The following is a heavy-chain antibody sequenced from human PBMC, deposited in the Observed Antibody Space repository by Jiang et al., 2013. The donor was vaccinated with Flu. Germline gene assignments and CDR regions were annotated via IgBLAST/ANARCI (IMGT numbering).Heavy chain of an antibody. Sequence: PGLVKPSETLSLTCTVSGGSISSYYWSWIRQPPGKGLEWIGYIYYSGSTNYNPSLKSRVTISVDTSKNQFSLKLSSVTAADTAVYYCARARNYYDSSGYPDAFDIWGQGTMVTVSS. CDR1: GGSISSYY. CDR2: IYYSGST. D-gene: IGHD3-22*01. CDR3: ARARNYYDSSGYPDAFDI. V-gene: IGHV4-59*01. J-gene: IGHJ3*02.